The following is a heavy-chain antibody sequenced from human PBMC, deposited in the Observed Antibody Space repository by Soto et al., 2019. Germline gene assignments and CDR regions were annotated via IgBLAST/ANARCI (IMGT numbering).Heavy chain of an antibody. CDR1: GFTVSSNY. CDR2: LYSGGST. V-gene: IGHV3-66*01. Sequence: EVQLVESGGGLVQPGGSLRLSCAASGFTVSSNYMSWVRQAPGKGLEWVSVLYSGGSTYYADSVKGRFSISRDSSKNTVYLQMNSLRAEDTAVYYCARPMPFDYWGQGALVTVSS. CDR3: ARPMPFDY. J-gene: IGHJ4*02. D-gene: IGHD2-2*01.